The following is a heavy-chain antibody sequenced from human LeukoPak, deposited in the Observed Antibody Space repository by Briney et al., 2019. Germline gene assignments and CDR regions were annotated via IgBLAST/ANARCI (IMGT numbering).Heavy chain of an antibody. CDR3: ARGWGIVVPAAPGNWYFDL. CDR1: GGSISSSSYY. V-gene: IGHV4-39*07. D-gene: IGHD2-2*01. J-gene: IGHJ2*01. Sequence: SETLSLTCTVSGGSISSSSYYWGWIRQPPGKGLEWIGSIYYSGSTYYNPSLKSRVTISVDTSKNQFSLKLSSVTAADTAVYYCARGWGIVVPAAPGNWYFDLWGRGTLVTVSS. CDR2: IYYSGST.